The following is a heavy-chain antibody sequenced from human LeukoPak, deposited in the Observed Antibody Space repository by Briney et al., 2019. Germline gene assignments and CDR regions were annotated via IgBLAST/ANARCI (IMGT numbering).Heavy chain of an antibody. CDR3: ARVPTMRYYYYGMDV. Sequence: PSETLSLTCTVSGGSISSYYWSWIRQPPGKGLEWIGYIYYSGSTNYNPSLKSRVTISVDTSKNQFSLKLSSVTAADTAVYYCARVPTMRYYYYGMDVWAKGPRSPSP. CDR2: IYYSGST. J-gene: IGHJ6*02. V-gene: IGHV4-59*01. CDR1: GGSISSYY. D-gene: IGHD5-24*01.